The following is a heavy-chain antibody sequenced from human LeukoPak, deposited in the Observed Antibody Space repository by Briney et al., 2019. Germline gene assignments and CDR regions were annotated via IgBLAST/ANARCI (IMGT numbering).Heavy chain of an antibody. J-gene: IGHJ4*02. D-gene: IGHD3-10*01. V-gene: IGHV3-30*03. CDR3: ARGSWFGELLPFDY. CDR2: ISYDGSNK. Sequence: GGSLRLSCAASGFTFSSYGMHWVRQAPGKGLEWVAVISYDGSNKYYADSVKGRFTISRDNSRNTLYLQMNSLSAEDTAVYYCARGSWFGELLPFDYWGQGTLVTVSS. CDR1: GFTFSSYG.